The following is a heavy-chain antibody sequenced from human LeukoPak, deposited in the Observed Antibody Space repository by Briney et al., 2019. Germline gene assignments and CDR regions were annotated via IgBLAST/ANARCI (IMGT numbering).Heavy chain of an antibody. D-gene: IGHD2-15*01. V-gene: IGHV3-23*01. Sequence: GGSRRLSCAASGFTFSSYAMSWVRQAPGKGLEWVSAISGNGGSTNYADSVKGRFTISRDNSKNTLYLQMNSLRAEDTAVFYCAKTGVGYCTGGSCSAADYWGQGTLVTVSS. CDR2: ISGNGGST. CDR1: GFTFSSYA. CDR3: AKTGVGYCTGGSCSAADY. J-gene: IGHJ4*02.